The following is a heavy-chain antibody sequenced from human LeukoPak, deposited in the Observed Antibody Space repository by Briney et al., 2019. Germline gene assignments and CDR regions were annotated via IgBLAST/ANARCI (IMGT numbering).Heavy chain of an antibody. CDR3: ARLYGSGRNWFDP. J-gene: IGHJ5*02. Sequence: PSETLSLTCAVSGYSISSDYYWGWIRQPPGKGLEWTGSIYHSGSTYYNPSLKSRVTISVDTSKNQFSLKLSSVTAADTAVYYCARLYGSGRNWFDPWGQGTLVTVSS. CDR1: GYSISSDYY. D-gene: IGHD3-10*01. V-gene: IGHV4-38-2*01. CDR2: IYHSGST.